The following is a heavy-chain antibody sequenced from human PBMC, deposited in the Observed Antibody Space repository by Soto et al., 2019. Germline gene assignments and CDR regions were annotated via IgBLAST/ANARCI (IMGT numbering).Heavy chain of an antibody. V-gene: IGHV5-51*01. CDR1: GYSFTSYW. CDR3: ARTSWNDGYYYHGMDV. Sequence: GESLKISCKGSGYSFTSYWIAWVRQMPGKGLECIGIIYPGDSDTRYSPSFQGQVTIPVDKSINTAYLQWSSLKASDTAIYYCARTSWNDGYYYHGMDVGGQGTAVTVSS. J-gene: IGHJ6*02. D-gene: IGHD1-1*01. CDR2: IYPGDSDT.